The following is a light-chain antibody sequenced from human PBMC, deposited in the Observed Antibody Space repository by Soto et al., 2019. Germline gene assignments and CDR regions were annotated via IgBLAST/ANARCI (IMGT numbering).Light chain of an antibody. CDR1: QSVSSSY. V-gene: IGKV3-20*01. CDR3: QQYGSSPPLT. Sequence: EIVLTQSPGTLPLSPGERATLSCRASQSVSSSYLAWYQQKPGQAPRLLIYGASSRATGIPDRFSGSGSGTYFTLTISRLEPEEFAVYYCQQYGSSPPLTFGGGTKVEIK. CDR2: GAS. J-gene: IGKJ4*01.